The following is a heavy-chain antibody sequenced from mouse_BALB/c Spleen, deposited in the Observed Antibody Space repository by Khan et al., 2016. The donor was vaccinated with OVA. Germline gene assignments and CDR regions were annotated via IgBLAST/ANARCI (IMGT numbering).Heavy chain of an antibody. CDR2: ISYSGST. Sequence: VQLQQSGPGLVKPSQSLSLTCTVTGYSITSGYGWKWIRQFPGNKLEWMGYISYSGSTNYNPSLKSRISITRDTSSNTAYLQLSSLTSEDTAFYYCARMAKKWGQGTTVTVSS. CDR1: GYSITSGYG. V-gene: IGHV3-2*02. CDR3: ARMAKK. J-gene: IGHJ2*01.